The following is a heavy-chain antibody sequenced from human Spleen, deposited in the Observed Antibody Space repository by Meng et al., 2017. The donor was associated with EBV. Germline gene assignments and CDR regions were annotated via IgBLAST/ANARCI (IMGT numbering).Heavy chain of an antibody. CDR2: INAKNGDT. J-gene: IGHJ4*02. CDR1: VFIFIDYY. Sequence: QVHLVQLGAEVRKPGAPLWVSCQASVFIFIDYYFHWVRQAPGQGLEWMGRINAKNGDTKSAQTFQGRLTLTRDTSISTLYMDLSSLRSDDTAIYYCARDRRIIWFGESHFDNWGQGTLVTVSS. V-gene: IGHV1-2*06. CDR3: ARDRRIIWFGESHFDN. D-gene: IGHD3-10*01.